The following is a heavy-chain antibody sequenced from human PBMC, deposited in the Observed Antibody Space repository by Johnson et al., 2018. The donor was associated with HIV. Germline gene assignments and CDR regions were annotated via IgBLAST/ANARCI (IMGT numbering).Heavy chain of an antibody. CDR2: IRYDGSNK. CDR1: GFTFGDYA. D-gene: IGHD5-24*01. CDR3: AKERGKRWLHPRDAFDI. V-gene: IGHV3-30*02. J-gene: IGHJ3*02. Sequence: QVQLVESGGGVVRPGGSLRLSCAASGFTFGDYAISWVRQAPGKGLEWVAFIRYDGSNKYYADSMRGRLTISRDNSKNTLYLQMNSLRAEDTAVYYCAKERGKRWLHPRDAFDIWGQGTMVTVSS.